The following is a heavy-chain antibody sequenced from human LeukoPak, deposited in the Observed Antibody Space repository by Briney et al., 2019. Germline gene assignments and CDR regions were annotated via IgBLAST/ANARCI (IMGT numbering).Heavy chain of an antibody. D-gene: IGHD2-2*01. V-gene: IGHV4-59*01. J-gene: IGHJ6*02. CDR3: ARGRDCSSTSCPGGYYYYYGMDV. Sequence: SETLSLTCTVSGGSISSYYWSWIRQPPGKGLEWIGYIYYSWSTNYNPSLKSRVTISVDTSKNQFSLKLSSVTAADTAVYYCARGRDCSSTSCPGGYYYYYGMDVWGQGTTVTVSS. CDR1: GGSISSYY. CDR2: IYYSWST.